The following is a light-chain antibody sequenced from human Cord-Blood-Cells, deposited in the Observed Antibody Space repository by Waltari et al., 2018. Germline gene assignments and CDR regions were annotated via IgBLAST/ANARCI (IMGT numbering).Light chain of an antibody. V-gene: IGKV3-15*01. CDR2: GAS. CDR1: QSVSSN. J-gene: IGKJ1*01. CDR3: QQYNNWLSWT. Sequence: EIVMTQSPATLSVSPGERATLSCRASQSVSSNLAWYQQKPGQAPRLLIYGASTRATGIPARCSGSGSGKEFTLTISSLQSEDFAVYYCQQYNNWLSWTFGQGTKVEIK.